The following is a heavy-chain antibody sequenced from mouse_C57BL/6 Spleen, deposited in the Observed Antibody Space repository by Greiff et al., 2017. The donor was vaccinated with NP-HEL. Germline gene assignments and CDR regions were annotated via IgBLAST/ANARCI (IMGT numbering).Heavy chain of an antibody. CDR2: IYPRDGST. J-gene: IGHJ4*01. Sequence: VQLQQSGPELVKPGASVKISCKASGYAFSSSWMNWVKQRPGKGLEWIGWIYPRDGSTKYNEKFKGKATLTVDTSSSTAYMELHSLTSEDSAVYFCARDGSSSLDYWGQGTSVTVSS. CDR3: ARDGSSSLDY. V-gene: IGHV1-85*01. CDR1: GYAFSSSW. D-gene: IGHD2-3*01.